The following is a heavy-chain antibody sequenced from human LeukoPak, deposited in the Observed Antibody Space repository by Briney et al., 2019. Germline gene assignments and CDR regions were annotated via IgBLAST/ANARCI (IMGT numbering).Heavy chain of an antibody. Sequence: GGSLRLSCAASGFTVSSNYMSWVRQAPGKGLEWVSVIYSSGTTYYADSVKGRFTISRDNSKNTLYLQMNSLRAEDTAVYYCAKDPPSYDFWSGYQNWFDPWGQGTLVAVSS. D-gene: IGHD3-3*01. J-gene: IGHJ5*02. CDR1: GFTVSSNY. V-gene: IGHV3-53*01. CDR2: IYSSGTT. CDR3: AKDPPSYDFWSGYQNWFDP.